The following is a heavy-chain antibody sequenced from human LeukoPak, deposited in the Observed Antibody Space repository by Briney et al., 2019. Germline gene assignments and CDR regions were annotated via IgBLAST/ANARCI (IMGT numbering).Heavy chain of an antibody. CDR2: IIPIFGTA. V-gene: IGHV1-69*01. CDR3: ASRYCSSTSCYHFDWFDP. D-gene: IGHD2-2*01. Sequence: SVKVSCKASGGTFSSYAISWVRQAPGQGLEWMGGIIPIFGTANYAQKFQGRVTITADESTSTAYMELSSLRSEDTAVYYCASRYCSSTSCYHFDWFDPWGQGTLVTVSS. J-gene: IGHJ5*02. CDR1: GGTFSSYA.